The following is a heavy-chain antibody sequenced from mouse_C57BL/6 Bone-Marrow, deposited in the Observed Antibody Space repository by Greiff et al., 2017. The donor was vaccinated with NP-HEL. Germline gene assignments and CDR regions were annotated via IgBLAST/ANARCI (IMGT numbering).Heavy chain of an antibody. Sequence: EVKLEESGGDLVKPGGSLKLSCAASGFTFSSYGMSWVRQTPDKRLEWVATISSGGSYTYYPDSVKGRFTISRDNAKNTLYLQMSSLKSEDTAMYYCARTYVQAWFAYWGQGTLVTVSA. V-gene: IGHV5-6*02. D-gene: IGHD5-1*01. CDR1: GFTFSSYG. CDR3: ARTYVQAWFAY. J-gene: IGHJ3*01. CDR2: ISSGGSYT.